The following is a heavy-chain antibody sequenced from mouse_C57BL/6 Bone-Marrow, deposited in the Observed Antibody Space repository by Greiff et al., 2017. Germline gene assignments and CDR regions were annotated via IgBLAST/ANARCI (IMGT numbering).Heavy chain of an antibody. J-gene: IGHJ1*03. D-gene: IGHD1-1*01. CDR1: GYTFTSYW. CDR2: IYPGSGST. V-gene: IGHV1-55*01. CDR3: ARNYYGSSTGYFDV. Sequence: VQLQQPGAELVKPGASVKMSCKASGYTFTSYWITWVKQRPGQGLEWIGDIYPGSGSTNYNEKFKSKDTLTVDTSSSTAYMQLSSLTSEDSAVYYCARNYYGSSTGYFDVWGTGTTVTVSS.